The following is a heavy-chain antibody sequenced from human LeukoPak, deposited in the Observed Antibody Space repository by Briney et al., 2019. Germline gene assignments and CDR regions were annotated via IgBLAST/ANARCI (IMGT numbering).Heavy chain of an antibody. V-gene: IGHV1-18*01. Sequence: ASVKVSCKASGYTFTSYGISWVRQAPGQGLEWMGWISAYNGNTNYAQKLQGRVTMTTDTSTSTAYMELRSLGSDDTAVYYCARVRGSRYKYYFDYWGQGTLVTVSS. CDR2: ISAYNGNT. J-gene: IGHJ4*02. CDR1: GYTFTSYG. D-gene: IGHD2-2*02. CDR3: ARVRGSRYKYYFDY.